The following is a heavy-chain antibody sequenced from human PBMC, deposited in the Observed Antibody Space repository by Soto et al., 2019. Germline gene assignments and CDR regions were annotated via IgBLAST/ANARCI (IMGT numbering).Heavy chain of an antibody. V-gene: IGHV3-23*01. CDR3: AKSSMVRGVISYYYYGMDV. D-gene: IGHD3-10*01. Sequence: GGSLRLSCAASGFTFSSYAMSWVRQAPGKGLEWVSAISGSGGSTYYADSVKGRFTISRDNSKNTLYLQMNSLRAEDTAVYYCAKSSMVRGVISYYYYGMDVWGQGTTVTVSS. CDR1: GFTFSSYA. CDR2: ISGSGGST. J-gene: IGHJ6*02.